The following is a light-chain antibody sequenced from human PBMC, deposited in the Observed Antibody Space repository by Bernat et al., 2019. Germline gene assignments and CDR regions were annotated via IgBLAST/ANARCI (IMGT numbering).Light chain of an antibody. V-gene: IGLV2-23*01. J-gene: IGLJ1*01. Sequence: QSALTQPASVSGSPGQSITISCTGTSSDAGNLVSWYQQHPGKAPKFMIYEGSKRPSGVSNRFSGSKSGNTPSLTISGLQAEDEADYYCCSYAAGSSTYVFGTGNKVTVL. CDR3: CSYAAGSSTYV. CDR1: SSDAGNL. CDR2: EGS.